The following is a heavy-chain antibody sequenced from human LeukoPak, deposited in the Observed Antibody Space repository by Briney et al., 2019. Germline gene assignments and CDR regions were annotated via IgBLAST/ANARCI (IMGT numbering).Heavy chain of an antibody. D-gene: IGHD4-17*01. CDR1: GGSFSGYY. Sequence: SETLSLTCAVYGGSFSGYYWSWIRQPPGKGLEWIGYIYYSGSTNYNPSLKSRVTISVDTSKNQFSLKLSSVTAADTAVYYCAAWSTVTTPVPFDYWGQGTLVTVSS. V-gene: IGHV4-59*01. CDR3: AAWSTVTTPVPFDY. CDR2: IYYSGST. J-gene: IGHJ4*02.